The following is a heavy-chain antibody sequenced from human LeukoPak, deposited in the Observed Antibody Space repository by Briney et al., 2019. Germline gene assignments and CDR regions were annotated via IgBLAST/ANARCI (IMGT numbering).Heavy chain of an antibody. J-gene: IGHJ6*02. CDR3: AKDRGFATAMPYFYYGLDV. CDR1: GVTFSNYG. CDR2: ISHDGINK. Sequence: PGRSLRLSCAASGVTFSNYGMHWVRQAPGKGLEWVAVISHDGINKYYADSVKGRVTVSRDNPKNTLYLQMNTLRAEDTGIYYCAKDRGFATAMPYFYYGLDVWGQGTTVTVSS. D-gene: IGHD3-10*01. V-gene: IGHV3-30*18.